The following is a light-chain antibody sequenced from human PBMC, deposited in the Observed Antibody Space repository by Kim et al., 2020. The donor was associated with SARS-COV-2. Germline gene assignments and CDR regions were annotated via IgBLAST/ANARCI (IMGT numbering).Light chain of an antibody. CDR3: QECNKWPLT. J-gene: IGKJ4*01. CDR2: CAS. V-gene: IGKV3-15*01. CDR1: QSFTRH. Sequence: ESPEERATLSCRDSQSFTRHVVLSQKEPGPAPRLRIYCASPRAAGIPAKFSGSGSGTEYTLTIGSLQSGDFAVYYCQECNKWPLTLGGETKVDIK.